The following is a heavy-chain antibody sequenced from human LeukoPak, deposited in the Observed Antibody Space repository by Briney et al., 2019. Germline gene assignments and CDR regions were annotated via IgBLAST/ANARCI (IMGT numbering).Heavy chain of an antibody. CDR1: GGTFSSYA. D-gene: IGHD2-2*01. Sequence: SVKVSCKASGGTFSSYAISWVRQAPGQGLEWMGGIIPIFGTANYAQKFQGRVTITTDESTSTAYMELSSLRSEGTAVYYCARVKGIVVVPAADTSNNWFDPWGQGTLVTVSS. J-gene: IGHJ5*02. CDR2: IIPIFGTA. CDR3: ARVKGIVVVPAADTSNNWFDP. V-gene: IGHV1-69*05.